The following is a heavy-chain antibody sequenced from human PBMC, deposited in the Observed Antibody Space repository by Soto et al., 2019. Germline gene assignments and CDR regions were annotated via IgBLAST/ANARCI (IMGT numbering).Heavy chain of an antibody. CDR1: GGSISSTGYY. Sequence: QLQLQESGPGLVKPSETLSLTCTVSGGSISSTGYYWGWIRQPPGKGLEWIGSIYYSGGTYYNPSLKGRVTISVGTSKNQFSLKLSSVIAADTAVYYCASRVRELRVDAFDIWGQGTMVTVSS. D-gene: IGHD1-26*01. J-gene: IGHJ3*02. CDR3: ASRVRELRVDAFDI. CDR2: IYYSGGT. V-gene: IGHV4-39*01.